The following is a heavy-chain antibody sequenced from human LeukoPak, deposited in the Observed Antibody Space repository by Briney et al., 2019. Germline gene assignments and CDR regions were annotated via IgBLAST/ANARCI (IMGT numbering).Heavy chain of an antibody. V-gene: IGHV4-59*01. D-gene: IGHD3-3*01. CDR1: GGSISSYY. CDR3: ARMGDYNWFDP. Sequence: SETLSLTCTVSGGSISSYYWSWIRQPPGKGLEWIGYIYYSGSTNYSPSLKSRVTISVDTSKNQFSLKLSSVTAADTAVYYCARMGDYNWFDPWGQGTLVTVSS. CDR2: IYYSGST. J-gene: IGHJ5*02.